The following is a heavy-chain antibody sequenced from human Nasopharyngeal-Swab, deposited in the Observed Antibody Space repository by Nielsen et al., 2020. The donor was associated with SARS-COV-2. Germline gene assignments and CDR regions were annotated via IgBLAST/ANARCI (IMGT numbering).Heavy chain of an antibody. CDR3: ARDRSWDCSGGSCGRAVNYYYYGMDV. CDR2: ISSSSSYT. Sequence: GGSLRLSCAASGFTFSDYYMSWIRQAPGKGLEWVSYISSSSSYTNYPDPVKGRFTISRDYAKNPLYLQMNSLRAEDTAVYYCARDRSWDCSGGSCGRAVNYYYYGMDVWGQGTTVTVSS. CDR1: GFTFSDYY. V-gene: IGHV3-11*05. D-gene: IGHD2-15*01. J-gene: IGHJ6*02.